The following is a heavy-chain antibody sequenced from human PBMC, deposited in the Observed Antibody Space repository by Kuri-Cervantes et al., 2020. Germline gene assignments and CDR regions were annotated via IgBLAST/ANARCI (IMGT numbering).Heavy chain of an antibody. V-gene: IGHV3-21*01. CDR1: GFTFSSYS. D-gene: IGHD3-16*02. Sequence: GESLKISCAASGFTFSSYSMNWVRQAPGKGLEWVSSISSSSSYIYYADSVKGRFTISRDNAKNSLYLQMNSLRAEDTAVYYCAREEGGYDYVWGSYRYTGDFDYWGQGTLVTVSS. J-gene: IGHJ4*02. CDR3: AREEGGYDYVWGSYRYTGDFDY. CDR2: ISSSSSYI.